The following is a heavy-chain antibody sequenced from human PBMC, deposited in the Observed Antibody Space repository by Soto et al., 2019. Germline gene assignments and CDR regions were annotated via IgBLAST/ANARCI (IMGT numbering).Heavy chain of an antibody. Sequence: QVQLQESGPGLVKPSGTLSLTCAVSGGSISHTNWWTWVRQPPGKGLEWIAEISPRGITYYNPSLKSRVTLTLDKSNNQFSLELTSVTAADTAVYYCARPIDGFYAMDLWGQGTTVTVSS. V-gene: IGHV4-4*02. J-gene: IGHJ6*02. CDR1: GGSISHTNW. CDR3: ARPIDGFYAMDL. CDR2: ISPRGIT. D-gene: IGHD3-9*01.